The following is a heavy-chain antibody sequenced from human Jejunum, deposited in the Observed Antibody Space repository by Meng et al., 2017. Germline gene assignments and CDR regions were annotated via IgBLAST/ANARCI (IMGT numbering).Heavy chain of an antibody. J-gene: IGHJ4*02. D-gene: IGHD2-21*02. Sequence: QVHLVQSGAEVKKPGASVKVSCKASGYTFTSLDINWVRQATGQGPEWMGWMSPNSGNTGYAQKFQGRVTMTRDTSINTAYMELSSLTSEDTAVYYCARGVTEGVDYWGQGTLVTVSS. CDR2: MSPNSGNT. CDR3: ARGVTEGVDY. V-gene: IGHV1-8*01. CDR1: GYTFTSLD.